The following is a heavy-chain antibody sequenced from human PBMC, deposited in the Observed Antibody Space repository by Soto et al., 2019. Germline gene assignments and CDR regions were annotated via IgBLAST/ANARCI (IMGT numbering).Heavy chain of an antibody. Sequence: QVQLVESGGGGVQPGRSLRLSCEASGFTFSSYGRHWVGQAPGKGRGGGAVISYDGRNKYYADSVKGRFTISRDNSKNTLYLQMSSLRAEDTAVYYCVKDGSSGWPYYYGLDVWGQGTTVTVSS. D-gene: IGHD6-19*01. CDR2: ISYDGRNK. J-gene: IGHJ6*02. CDR3: VKDGSSGWPYYYGLDV. CDR1: GFTFSSYG. V-gene: IGHV3-30*18.